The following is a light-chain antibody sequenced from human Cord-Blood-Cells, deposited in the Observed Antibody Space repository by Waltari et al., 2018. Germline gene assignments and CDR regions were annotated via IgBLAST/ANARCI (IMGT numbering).Light chain of an antibody. CDR3: QQRSNWPRFT. Sequence: EIGLTQSPATRSLSPGERATVPCRASQSVSSYLAWYQQKPGQAPRLLIYDASNRATGIPARFSGSGSGTDFALTISSLEPEDFAVYYCQQRSNWPRFTFGPGTKVDIK. CDR1: QSVSSY. CDR2: DAS. V-gene: IGKV3-11*01. J-gene: IGKJ3*01.